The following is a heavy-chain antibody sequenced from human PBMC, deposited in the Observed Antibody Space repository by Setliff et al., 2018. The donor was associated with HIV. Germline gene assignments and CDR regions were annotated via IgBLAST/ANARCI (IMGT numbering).Heavy chain of an antibody. CDR2: MNQSGTT. Sequence: SETLSLTCSVYGTSFSDHYWSWVRQTPGKGLEWIGEMNQSGTTNYNPSLKSRVTMSIDTSRDQFSLNLRSVTAADTAVYYCARAYFGSGIYYWGQGTLVTVSS. CDR1: GTSFSDHY. D-gene: IGHD3-10*01. J-gene: IGHJ4*02. CDR3: ARAYFGSGIYY. V-gene: IGHV4-34*01.